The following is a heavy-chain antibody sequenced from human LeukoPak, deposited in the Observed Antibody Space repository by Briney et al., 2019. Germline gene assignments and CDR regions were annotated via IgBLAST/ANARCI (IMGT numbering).Heavy chain of an antibody. D-gene: IGHD3-3*01. CDR2: IYYSGST. CDR1: GGSISSSSYY. J-gene: IGHJ4*02. V-gene: IGHV4-39*07. CDR3: ARGRTIFGVRQPYYFDY. Sequence: SETLSLTCTVSGGSISSSSYYWGWIRQPPGKGLEWIGSIYYSGSTYYKPSLKSRVTISVDTSKNQFSLKLSSVTAADTAVYYCARGRTIFGVRQPYYFDYWGQGTLVTVSS.